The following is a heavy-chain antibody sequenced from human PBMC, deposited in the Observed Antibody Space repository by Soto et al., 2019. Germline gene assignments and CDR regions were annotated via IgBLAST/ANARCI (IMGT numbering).Heavy chain of an antibody. Sequence: QVQLVESGGGVVQPGRSLSLSCAASGFTFSSYGMHWVRQAPGKGLEWVAVIWYDGSNKYYADSVKGRFTISRDNSKNTLYLQMNSLRAEDTAVYYCARDPRGYCSSTSCYVGDYYYYYYMDVWGKGTTVTVSS. CDR3: ARDPRGYCSSTSCYVGDYYYYYYMDV. CDR1: GFTFSSYG. V-gene: IGHV3-33*01. J-gene: IGHJ6*03. CDR2: IWYDGSNK. D-gene: IGHD2-2*01.